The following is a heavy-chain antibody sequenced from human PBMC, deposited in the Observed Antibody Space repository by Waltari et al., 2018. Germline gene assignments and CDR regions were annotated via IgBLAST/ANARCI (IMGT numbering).Heavy chain of an antibody. CDR2: IYHSGST. V-gene: IGHV4-38-2*02. J-gene: IGHJ6*02. D-gene: IGHD6-19*01. CDR3: ARDQGPHSGWLSGYYYYYGMDV. CDR1: GYSLSSGYY. Sequence: QVQLQESGPGLVKPSETLSLTCAVSGYSLSSGYYWGWIRQPPGKGPEWIGSIYHSGSTYYNPSLKSRVTRSVDTSKNQFSLKLSSVTAADTAVYYCARDQGPHSGWLSGYYYYYGMDVWGQGTTVTVSS.